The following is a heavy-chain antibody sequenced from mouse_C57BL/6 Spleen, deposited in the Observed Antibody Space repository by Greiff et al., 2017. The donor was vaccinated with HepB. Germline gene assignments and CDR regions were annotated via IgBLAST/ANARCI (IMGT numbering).Heavy chain of an antibody. CDR1: GFTFSDYG. D-gene: IGHD2-5*01. CDR3: ARPDYSNYWFAY. J-gene: IGHJ3*01. CDR2: ISSGSSTI. Sequence: VHLVESGGGLVKPGGSLKLSCAASGFTFSDYGMHWVRQAPEKGLEWVAYISSGSSTIYYEDTVKGRFTISRDNAKNTLFLQMTSLRSEDTAMYYCARPDYSNYWFAYWGQGTLVTVSA. V-gene: IGHV5-17*01.